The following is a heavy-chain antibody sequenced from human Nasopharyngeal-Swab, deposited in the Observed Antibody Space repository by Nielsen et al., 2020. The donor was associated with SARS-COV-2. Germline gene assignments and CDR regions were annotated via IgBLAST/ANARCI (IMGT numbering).Heavy chain of an antibody. V-gene: IGHV1-69*04. CDR2: IIPILGIA. Sequence: SVNVSCKASGYTFSSYAISWVRQAPGQGLEWMGRIIPILGIANYAQKFQGRVTITADKSTSTAYMELSSLRSEDTAVYYCARDQGGYGYWGQGTLVTVSS. CDR3: ARDQGGYGY. D-gene: IGHD3-22*01. CDR1: GYTFSSYA. J-gene: IGHJ4*02.